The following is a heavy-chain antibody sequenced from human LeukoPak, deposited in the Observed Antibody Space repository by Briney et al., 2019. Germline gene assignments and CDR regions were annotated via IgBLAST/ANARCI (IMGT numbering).Heavy chain of an antibody. CDR2: IYYSGST. D-gene: IGHD5-18*01. Sequence: SETPSLTCTVSGGSISSYYWSWIRQPPGKGLEWIGYIYYSGSTNYNPSLKSRVTISVDTSKNQFSLKLSSVTAADTAVYYCARGGYSYGSFDYWGQGTLVTVSS. V-gene: IGHV4-59*01. CDR3: ARGGYSYGSFDY. J-gene: IGHJ4*02. CDR1: GGSISSYY.